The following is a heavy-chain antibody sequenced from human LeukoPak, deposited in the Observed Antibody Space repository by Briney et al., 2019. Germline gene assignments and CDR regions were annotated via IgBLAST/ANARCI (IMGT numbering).Heavy chain of an antibody. Sequence: GGSLRLSCAASGFTVSSNYMSWVRQAPGKGLEWVGRIKSKTDGGTTDYAAPVKGRFTISRDDSKNTLYLQMNSLKTEDTAVYYCTTSLDFWSGIDYWGQGTLVTVSS. CDR1: GFTVSSNY. CDR2: IKSKTDGGTT. J-gene: IGHJ4*02. D-gene: IGHD3-3*01. V-gene: IGHV3-15*01. CDR3: TTSLDFWSGIDY.